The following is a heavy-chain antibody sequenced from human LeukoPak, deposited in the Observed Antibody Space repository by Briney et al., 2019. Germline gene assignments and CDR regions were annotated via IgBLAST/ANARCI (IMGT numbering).Heavy chain of an antibody. J-gene: IGHJ4*02. V-gene: IGHV1-2*02. Sequence: ASVKVSCKASGYTFTGYYMHWVRQAPGQGLEWMGWINPNSGGTNYAQKFQGRVTMTRDTSISTAYMELSSLRSEDTAVYYCARARGEWEPEYYFDYWGQGTLVTVSS. CDR2: INPNSGGT. D-gene: IGHD1-26*01. CDR3: ARARGEWEPEYYFDY. CDR1: GYTFTGYY.